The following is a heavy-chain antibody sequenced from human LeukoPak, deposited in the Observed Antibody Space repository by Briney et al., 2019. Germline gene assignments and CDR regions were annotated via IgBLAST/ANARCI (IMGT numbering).Heavy chain of an antibody. Sequence: ASVKVSCKASGYTFTSYSINWVRQAPGQGLEWMGWINTNTGNPTYAQGFTGRFVFSLDTSVSTAYLQISSLKAEDTAVYYCARVRTSSYYHYMDVWGKGTTVTVSS. D-gene: IGHD1-7*01. CDR2: INTNTGNP. CDR3: ARVRTSSYYHYMDV. V-gene: IGHV7-4-1*02. J-gene: IGHJ6*03. CDR1: GYTFTSYS.